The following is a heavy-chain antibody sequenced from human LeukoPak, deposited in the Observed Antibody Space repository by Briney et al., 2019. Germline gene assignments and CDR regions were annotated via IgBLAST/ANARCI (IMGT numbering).Heavy chain of an antibody. D-gene: IGHD3-16*01. CDR3: ARETSQRGAHYMDV. CDR1: GGSISSSSYY. J-gene: IGHJ6*03. V-gene: IGHV4-39*07. Sequence: PSETLSLTCTVSGGSISSSSYYWGWIRQPPGKGLEWIGSIYYSGSTYYNPSLKSRVTISVDTSKNQFSLKLSSVTAADTAVYYCARETSQRGAHYMDVWGKGTTVTISS. CDR2: IYYSGST.